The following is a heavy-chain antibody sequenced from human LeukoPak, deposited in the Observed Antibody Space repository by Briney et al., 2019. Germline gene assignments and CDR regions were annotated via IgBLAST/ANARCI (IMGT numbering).Heavy chain of an antibody. V-gene: IGHV4-39*01. CDR3: ARLSPYYDILTGSSYYFDY. Sequence: PSETLSLTCTVSGGSISSSSYYWGRIRQPPGKGLEWIGSLYYSGSTYYNPSLKSRVTISVDTSKKQFSLKLSSVTAADTAVYYCARLSPYYDILTGSSYYFDYWGQGTLVTVSS. D-gene: IGHD3-9*01. J-gene: IGHJ4*02. CDR2: LYYSGST. CDR1: GGSISSSSYY.